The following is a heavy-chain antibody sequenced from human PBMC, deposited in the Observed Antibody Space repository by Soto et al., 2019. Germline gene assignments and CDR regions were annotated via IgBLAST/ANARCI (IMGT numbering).Heavy chain of an antibody. J-gene: IGHJ6*02. CDR2: ISSSSSYI. CDR1: GFTFSSYS. CDR3: ARDLRGRYYGMDV. Sequence: GGSLRLSCAASGFTFSSYSMNWVRQAPGKGLEWVSSISSSSSYIYYADSVKGRFTISRDHAKNSLYLQMNSLRAEDTAVYYCARDLRGRYYGMDVWGQVTTVTVSS. D-gene: IGHD2-15*01. V-gene: IGHV3-21*01.